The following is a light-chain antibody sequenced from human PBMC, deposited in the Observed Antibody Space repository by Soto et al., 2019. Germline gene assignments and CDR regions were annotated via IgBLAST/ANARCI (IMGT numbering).Light chain of an antibody. Sequence: QSALTQPASVSGSPGQSISISCTGTSSDFGGYNYVSWYQQHPGKAPKLMIYDVNNRPSGVSNRFSGSKSGNTASLSISGLQAEDEADYYCSSYAINSTRVFGGGTKLTVL. J-gene: IGLJ2*01. CDR3: SSYAINSTRV. CDR1: SSDFGGYNY. V-gene: IGLV2-14*01. CDR2: DVN.